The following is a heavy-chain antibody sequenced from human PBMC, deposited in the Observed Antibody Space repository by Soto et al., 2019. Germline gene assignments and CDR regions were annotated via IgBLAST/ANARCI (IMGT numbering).Heavy chain of an antibody. V-gene: IGHV4-4*02. D-gene: IGHD5-18*01. CDR2: IYHSGST. Sequence: PSETRSRNSAVSGGSSSSSNWWSWFRQPQGKGLEWIGEIYHSGSTNYNPSLKSRVTISVDKSKNQFSLKLSSVTAADTAVYYCARCGYSYGDYYYYYGMDVWGQETTV. CDR1: GGSSSSSNW. CDR3: ARCGYSYGDYYYYYGMDV. J-gene: IGHJ6*01.